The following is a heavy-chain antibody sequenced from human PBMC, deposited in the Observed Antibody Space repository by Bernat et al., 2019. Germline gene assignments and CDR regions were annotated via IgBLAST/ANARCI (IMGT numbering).Heavy chain of an antibody. CDR1: GGSISSSNW. CDR3: ARDQGYSYDPGVDWFDP. CDR2: IYHSGST. J-gene: IGHJ5*02. D-gene: IGHD5-18*01. Sequence: QVQLQASGPGLVKPSGTLSLTCAVSGGSISSSNWWSWVRQPPGKGLEWIGEIYHSGSTNYNPSLKSRVTISVDKSKNQFSLKLSSVTAADTAVYYCARDQGYSYDPGVDWFDPWGQGTLVTVSS. V-gene: IGHV4-4*02.